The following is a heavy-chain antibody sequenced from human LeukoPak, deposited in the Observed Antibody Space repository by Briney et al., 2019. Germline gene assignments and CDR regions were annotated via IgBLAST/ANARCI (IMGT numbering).Heavy chain of an antibody. Sequence: SQTLSLTCTVSGGSISSGGYYWSWIRQHPGKGLEWIGYIYYSGSTYYNPSLKSRVTISVDTSKNQFSLKLSSVTAADTAVYYXARDGSXXXDYWGQGTLXTVSS. CDR3: ARDGSXXXDY. V-gene: IGHV4-31*03. J-gene: IGHJ4*02. CDR2: IYYSGST. CDR1: GGSISSGGYY.